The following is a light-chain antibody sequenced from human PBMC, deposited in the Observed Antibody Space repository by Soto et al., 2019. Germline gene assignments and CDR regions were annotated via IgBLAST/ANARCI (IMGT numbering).Light chain of an antibody. J-gene: IGKJ1*01. V-gene: IGKV3-20*01. CDR2: GAS. CDR1: QSVSSSY. Sequence: EIVLTQSPGTLSLSPGERATLSCRASQSVSSSYLAWFQHKPGQAPSLLIYGASSRATGIPDRFSGSGSGTDFTLTISRLEPEDFAVYYCLQCGSPPWTFGQGTKVEIK. CDR3: LQCGSPPWT.